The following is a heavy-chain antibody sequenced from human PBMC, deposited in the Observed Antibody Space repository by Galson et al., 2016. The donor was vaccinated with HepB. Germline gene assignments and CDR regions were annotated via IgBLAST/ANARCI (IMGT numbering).Heavy chain of an antibody. CDR3: VRARGSYASGIGH. Sequence: QAPGKGLEWVSSIKSNSDSIKYYAASVEGRFTISRDNSKNTLFLQMNSLRAEDTAVYYCVRARGSYASGIGHWGQGTLVTVSS. J-gene: IGHJ4*02. D-gene: IGHD3-10*01. CDR2: IKSNSDSI. V-gene: IGHV3-21*01.